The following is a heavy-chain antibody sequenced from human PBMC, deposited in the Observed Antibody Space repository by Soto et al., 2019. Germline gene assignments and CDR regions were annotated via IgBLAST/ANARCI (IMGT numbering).Heavy chain of an antibody. CDR1: GFTFSSYE. D-gene: IGHD3-10*01. V-gene: IGHV3-48*03. J-gene: IGHJ4*02. CDR3: ARLGYGSGSYSLDY. Sequence: GESLKISCAASGFTFSSYEMNWVRQAPGKGLEWVSYISSSGSTIYYADSVKGRFTISRDNAKNSLYLQMNSLRAEDTAVYYCARLGYGSGSYSLDYWGQGTLVTVSS. CDR2: ISSSGSTI.